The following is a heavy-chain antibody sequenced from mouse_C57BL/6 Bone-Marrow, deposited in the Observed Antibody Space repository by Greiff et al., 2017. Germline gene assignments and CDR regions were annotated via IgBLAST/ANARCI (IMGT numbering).Heavy chain of an antibody. J-gene: IGHJ2*01. V-gene: IGHV1-5*01. CDR2: IYPGNSDT. D-gene: IGHD1-1*01. Sequence: EVQLQQSGTVLARPGASVKMSCKTSGYTFTSYWMHWVKKRPGQGLEWIGAIYPGNSDTSYNQKFKGKAKLTSVTSASTAYMELSSLTNEDSAFYYCTRDYYGSSYVFDYWVQGTTLTVSS. CDR1: GYTFTSYW. CDR3: TRDYYGSSYVFDY.